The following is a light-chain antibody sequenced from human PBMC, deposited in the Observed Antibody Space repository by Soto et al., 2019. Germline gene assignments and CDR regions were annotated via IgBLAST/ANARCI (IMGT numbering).Light chain of an antibody. J-gene: IGLJ1*01. V-gene: IGLV2-14*01. CDR2: DVS. Sequence: QSALTRPACVSGSPGQSITISCTGTSSDIDAYNYVSWYQQHPGKAPKLMIYDVSNRPSGISNRFSGSKSGNTASLTISGLQAEDEADYYCGSYTTSSNYVFGTGTKVTVL. CDR1: SSDIDAYNY. CDR3: GSYTTSSNYV.